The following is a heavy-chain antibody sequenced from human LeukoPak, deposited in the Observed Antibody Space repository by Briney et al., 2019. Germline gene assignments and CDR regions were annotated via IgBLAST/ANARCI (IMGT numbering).Heavy chain of an antibody. CDR2: ISGSGGST. Sequence: SGGSLRLSCAASGFTFSSYAMSWVRQAPGKGLDWASAISGSGGSTYYADSVKGRFTISRDNSKNTLYLQMNSLRAEDTAVYYCAKGRGSGWYGGFDYWGQGTLVTVSS. CDR3: AKGRGSGWYGGFDY. CDR1: GFTFSSYA. V-gene: IGHV3-23*01. J-gene: IGHJ4*02. D-gene: IGHD6-19*01.